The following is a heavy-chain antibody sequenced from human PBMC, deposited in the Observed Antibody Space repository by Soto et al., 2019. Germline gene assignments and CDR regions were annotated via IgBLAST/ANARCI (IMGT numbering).Heavy chain of an antibody. V-gene: IGHV1-18*01. CDR2: VSAYNGNT. J-gene: IGHJ4*02. Sequence: QVQLVQSGVEVMKPGASVKVSCKASGYTFMSYGISWVRQAPGQGLEWMGWVSAYNGNTNYAQKFKGRVTMTTDTATHTAYMELRGLRFDDTAVYYCARDLAGVEVTGGYYVDHWGQGTLVTVPS. CDR1: GYTFMSYG. D-gene: IGHD2-21*02. CDR3: ARDLAGVEVTGGYYVDH.